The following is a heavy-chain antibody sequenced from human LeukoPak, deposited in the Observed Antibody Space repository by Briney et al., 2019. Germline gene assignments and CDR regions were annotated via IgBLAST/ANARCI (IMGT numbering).Heavy chain of an antibody. CDR3: ARETSGSWYAY. CDR2: TYYRSKWYD. CDR1: GDSVSNNSAA. D-gene: IGHD6-13*01. J-gene: IGHJ4*02. V-gene: IGHV6-1*01. Sequence: SKTLSLTCVISGDSVSNNSAAWNWIWQSPSRGLEWLGRTYYRSKWYDSYSVSVKSRITINPDTSKNQFSLHLNSVTPEDTAVYYCARETSGSWYAYWGQGILVTVSS.